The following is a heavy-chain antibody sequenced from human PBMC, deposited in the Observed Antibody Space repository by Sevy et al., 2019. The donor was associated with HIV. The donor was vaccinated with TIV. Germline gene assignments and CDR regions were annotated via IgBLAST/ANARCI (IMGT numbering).Heavy chain of an antibody. CDR2: ISAYNGNT. D-gene: IGHD1-26*01. CDR3: AGDGQWEPLAFDI. Sequence: GSVKVSCQASGYTFTSYGISWVRQAPGQEREWRGWISAYNGNTNYARKLQGRVTMTTDTSTHTASMELRSRGSDETAVYYGAGDGQWEPLAFDIWGQGTMVTVSS. CDR1: GYTFTSYG. V-gene: IGHV1-18*04. J-gene: IGHJ3*02.